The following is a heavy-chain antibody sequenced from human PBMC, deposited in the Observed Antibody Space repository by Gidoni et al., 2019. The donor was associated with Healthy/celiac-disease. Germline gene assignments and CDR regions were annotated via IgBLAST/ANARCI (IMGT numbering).Heavy chain of an antibody. CDR2: MNPNSGNT. D-gene: IGHD2-15*01. CDR3: AREIVVVVAATQEENWFDP. CDR1: GYIFTSYD. J-gene: IGHJ5*02. Sequence: QVQLVQSGAEVKKPGASVKLSCQASGYIFTSYDIHWVRQATGQGLEWMGWMNPNSGNTGYAQKFQGRVTMTRNTSISTAYMELSSLRSEDTAVYYCAREIVVVVAATQEENWFDPWGQGTLVTVSS. V-gene: IGHV1-8*01.